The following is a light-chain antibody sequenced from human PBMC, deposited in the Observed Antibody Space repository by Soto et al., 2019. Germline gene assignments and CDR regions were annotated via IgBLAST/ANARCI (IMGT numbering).Light chain of an antibody. CDR1: SSNIGSNS. V-gene: IGLV1-44*01. CDR2: SND. J-gene: IGLJ3*02. CDR3: AVWDDSLTGWV. Sequence: QSVLTQPPSASGTPGQRVTISCSGGSSNIGSNSVNWYQHLPGTAPKLLIYSNDQRPSGVPDRFSGSQSGTSASLAISGLRSEDEADYYCAVWDDSLTGWVFGGGTKLTVL.